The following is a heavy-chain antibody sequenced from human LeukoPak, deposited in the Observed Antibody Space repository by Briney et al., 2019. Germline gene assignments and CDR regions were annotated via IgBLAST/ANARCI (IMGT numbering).Heavy chain of an antibody. Sequence: TSETLSLTCTVSGGSISSYYWSWTRQPPGKGLEWIGYIYYSGSTNYNPSLKSRVTISVDTSKNQFSLKLSSVTAADTAVYYCARDQIAAAGLVDYWGQGTLVTVSS. CDR1: GGSISSYY. CDR2: IYYSGST. CDR3: ARDQIAAAGLVDY. V-gene: IGHV4-59*01. D-gene: IGHD6-13*01. J-gene: IGHJ4*02.